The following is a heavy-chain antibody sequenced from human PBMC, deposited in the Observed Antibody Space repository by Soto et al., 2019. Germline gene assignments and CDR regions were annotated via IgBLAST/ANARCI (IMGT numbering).Heavy chain of an antibody. V-gene: IGHV4-31*03. J-gene: IGHJ4*02. Sequence: QVQLQESGPGLVKPSQTLSLTCTVSGGSISSGGYYWSWIRQHPGKGLEWIGYIYYSGSTYYNPSLKSRITISVDTSKNQFSLKLSSVTAADTAVYYCAREGGGRGSIDYWGQGTLVTVSS. CDR1: GGSISSGGYY. D-gene: IGHD2-15*01. CDR2: IYYSGST. CDR3: AREGGGRGSIDY.